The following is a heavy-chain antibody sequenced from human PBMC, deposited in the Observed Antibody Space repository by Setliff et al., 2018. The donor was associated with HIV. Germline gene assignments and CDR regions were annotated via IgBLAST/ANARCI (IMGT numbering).Heavy chain of an antibody. CDR1: GYTFTEYD. V-gene: IGHV1-8*03. D-gene: IGHD6-19*01. CDR2: MNPNSGNA. CDR3: ARDEGSGWPLDY. J-gene: IGHJ4*02. Sequence: ASVKVSCKASGYTFTEYDINWVRQATGQGLEWMGWMNPNSGNAEYAQKFQGRVTITADKSTSTAYMQLSSLRSEDTAVYYCARDEGSGWPLDYWGQGTLVTVSS.